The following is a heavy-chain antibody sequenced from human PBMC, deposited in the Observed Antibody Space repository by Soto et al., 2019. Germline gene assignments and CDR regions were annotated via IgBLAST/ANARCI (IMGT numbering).Heavy chain of an antibody. CDR3: AKEYYDYIWGSYRPYYFDY. V-gene: IGHV3-9*01. CDR1: GFTFDDYA. Sequence: EVQLVESGGGLVQPGRSLRLSCAASGFTFDDYAMHWVRQAPGKGLEWVSGISWNSGSIGYADSVKGRFTISRDNAKNSLYLQMNSLSAEDTALYYCAKEYYDYIWGSYRPYYFDYWGQGTLVTVSS. J-gene: IGHJ4*02. D-gene: IGHD3-16*02. CDR2: ISWNSGSI.